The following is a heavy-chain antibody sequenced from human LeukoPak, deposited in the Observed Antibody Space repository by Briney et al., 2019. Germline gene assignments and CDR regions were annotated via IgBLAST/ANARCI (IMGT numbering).Heavy chain of an antibody. J-gene: IGHJ4*02. V-gene: IGHV3-74*01. CDR3: ARISYDSRAYFDH. CDR2: IDSDGNSA. Sequence: PGGSLTLSCVASGFNLNSYWMHWVRQAPGEGLVWVSRIDSDGNSATYADSVKGRFTISRDNAKNTLYLQMRSLRAEDTAVYYCARISYDSRAYFDHWGQGALVTVSS. CDR1: GFNLNSYW. D-gene: IGHD3-22*01.